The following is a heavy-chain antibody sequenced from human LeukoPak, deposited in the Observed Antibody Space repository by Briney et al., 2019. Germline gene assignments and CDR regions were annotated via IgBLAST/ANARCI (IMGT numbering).Heavy chain of an antibody. CDR2: ISGSGGRI. J-gene: IGHJ3*02. D-gene: IGHD2-2*01. CDR1: GFTFSSYS. V-gene: IGHV3-23*01. Sequence: PGGSLRLSCAASGFTFSSYSMSWVRQAPGKGLEWVSSISGSGGRIDYADSVKGRFTISRDNSKNTLYLQMNSLRAEDTAVYYCAKDWGCSSTSCYGAFDIWGQGTMVTVSS. CDR3: AKDWGCSSTSCYGAFDI.